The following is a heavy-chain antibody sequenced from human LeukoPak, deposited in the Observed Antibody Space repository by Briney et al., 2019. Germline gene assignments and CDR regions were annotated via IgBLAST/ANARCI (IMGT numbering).Heavy chain of an antibody. J-gene: IGHJ4*02. CDR3: AKDRVLLWFGEYYFDY. Sequence: GGSLTLSCAASGFPFRNAWMSWVRQAPGKGLEWVSAISGRGSSTYYADSVKGRFTISRDNSKNTLYLQMNSLRAEDTAVYYCAKDRVLLWFGEYYFDYWGQGTLVTVSS. D-gene: IGHD3-10*01. CDR1: GFPFRNAW. CDR2: ISGRGSST. V-gene: IGHV3-23*01.